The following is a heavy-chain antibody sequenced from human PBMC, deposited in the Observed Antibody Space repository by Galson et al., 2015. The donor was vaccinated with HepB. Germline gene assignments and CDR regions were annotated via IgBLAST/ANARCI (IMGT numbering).Heavy chain of an antibody. CDR2: IYSGGTT. Sequence: SLRLSCAASGFTFSSYAMSWVRQAPGRGLEWVSVIYSGGTTHYADSVKGRFAISRDSSKNTVYLQMNSLRVEDTAVYYCASSIVAGTQPLKYWGQGTLVTVSS. CDR1: GFTFSSYA. V-gene: IGHV3-23*01. D-gene: IGHD6-19*01. CDR3: ASSIVAGTQPLKY. J-gene: IGHJ4*01.